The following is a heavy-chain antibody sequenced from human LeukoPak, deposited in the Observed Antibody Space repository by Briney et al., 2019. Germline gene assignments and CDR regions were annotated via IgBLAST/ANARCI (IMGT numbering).Heavy chain of an antibody. D-gene: IGHD6-19*01. J-gene: IGHJ6*02. Sequence: SVKVSCKASGGTFSSYAISWVRQAPGQGLEWMGGIIPIFGTANYAQKFQGRVTITRGTSASTAYMELSSLRSEDTAVYYCARDMVRGSSGPVYYYYGMDVWGQGTTVTVSS. CDR2: IIPIFGTA. CDR1: GGTFSSYA. V-gene: IGHV1-69*05. CDR3: ARDMVRGSSGPVYYYYGMDV.